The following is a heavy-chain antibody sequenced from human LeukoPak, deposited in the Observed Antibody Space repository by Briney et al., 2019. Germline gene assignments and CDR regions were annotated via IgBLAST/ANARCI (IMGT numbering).Heavy chain of an antibody. J-gene: IGHJ3*02. Sequence: SETLSLTCTVSGGSISTYYWSWIRQPPGKGLEWIGYIYYSGSTNYNPSLKSRVTISVDTSKNQFSLKLSSVTAADTAVYYCARTSRGLTTMVRGVIMAALDIWGQGTMVTVSS. CDR1: GGSISTYY. V-gene: IGHV4-59*01. CDR2: IYYSGST. D-gene: IGHD3-10*01. CDR3: ARTSRGLTTMVRGVIMAALDI.